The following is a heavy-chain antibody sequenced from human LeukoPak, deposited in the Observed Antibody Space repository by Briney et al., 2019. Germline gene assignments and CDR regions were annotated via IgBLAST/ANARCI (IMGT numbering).Heavy chain of an antibody. J-gene: IGHJ5*02. CDR3: VRRDGSDFNWFDP. CDR2: IYPGDSDT. D-gene: IGHD2-21*02. Sequence: GESLKISCRGSGYRFISGYTFSTYWIGWVRQMPGKGLEWMGIIYPGDSDTRYSPSFQGQVTISADKSISTAYLQWSSLKASDTAMYYCVRRDGSDFNWFDPWGQGTLVTVSS. V-gene: IGHV5-51*01. CDR1: GYRFISGYTFSTYW.